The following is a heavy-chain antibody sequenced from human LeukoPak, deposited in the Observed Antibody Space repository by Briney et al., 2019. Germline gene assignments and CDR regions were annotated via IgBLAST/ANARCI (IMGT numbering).Heavy chain of an antibody. CDR1: GYSFTSYW. CDR2: IYPGDSDT. D-gene: IGHD1-26*01. Sequence: GESLKISCKGSGYSFTSYWIGWVRQMPGKGLEWMGIIYPGDSDTRYSPSFQGQVTISADKSISTAYLQWSSLKASDTAMYYCARHGSGSYYGSAFDIWGQGTMVTVSS. J-gene: IGHJ3*02. CDR3: ARHGSGSYYGSAFDI. V-gene: IGHV5-51*01.